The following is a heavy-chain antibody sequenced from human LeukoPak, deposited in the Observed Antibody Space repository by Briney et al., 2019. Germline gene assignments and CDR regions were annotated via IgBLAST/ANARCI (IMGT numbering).Heavy chain of an antibody. Sequence: PGGSLRLSCAASGFTFSSYSMNWVRQAPGKGLEWVAVISYDGSNKYYADSVKGRFTISRDNSKNTLYLQMNSLRAEDTAVHYCARDRTGYYGSGSYYMGWFDPWGQGTLVTVSS. V-gene: IGHV3-30*03. CDR1: GFTFSSYS. CDR3: ARDRTGYYGSGSYYMGWFDP. CDR2: ISYDGSNK. D-gene: IGHD3-10*01. J-gene: IGHJ5*02.